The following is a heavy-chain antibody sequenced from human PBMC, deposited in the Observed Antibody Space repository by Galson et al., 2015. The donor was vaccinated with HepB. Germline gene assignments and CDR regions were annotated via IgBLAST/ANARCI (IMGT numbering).Heavy chain of an antibody. CDR1: GFTFSSYW. J-gene: IGHJ4*02. Sequence: SLRLSCAASGFTFSSYWMHWVRQAPGKGLVWVSRIKTAGSYTSYAESVKGRFTISRDNAKNTVYLEMNSLRTEDTSIYYCVRSSNFDTWGQGTLVTVSS. V-gene: IGHV3-74*01. D-gene: IGHD2-2*01. CDR3: VRSSNFDT. CDR2: IKTAGSYT.